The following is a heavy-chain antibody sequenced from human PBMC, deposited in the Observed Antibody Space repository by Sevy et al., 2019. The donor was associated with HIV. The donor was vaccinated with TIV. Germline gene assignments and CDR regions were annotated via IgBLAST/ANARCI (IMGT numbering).Heavy chain of an antibody. CDR2: IKQDGSEK. V-gene: IGHV3-7*01. CDR3: GRDRLLLESSAFDI. CDR1: GFTFSSYW. J-gene: IGHJ3*02. Sequence: GGSLRLSCAASGFTFSSYWMSWVRQAPGKGLEWVANIKQDGSEKYYVNSVKGRFTISRDNAKNSLYLQMNSLRAEDTAVYYCGRDRLLLESSAFDIWGQGTMVTVSS. D-gene: IGHD3-22*01.